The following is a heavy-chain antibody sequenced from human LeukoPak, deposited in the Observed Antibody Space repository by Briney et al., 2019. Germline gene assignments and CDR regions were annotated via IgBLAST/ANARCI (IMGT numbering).Heavy chain of an antibody. D-gene: IGHD3-10*01. Sequence: GGSLRLSCAASGFTFSSYSMNWVRQAPGKGLEWVSSISSSSSYIYYADSVKGRFTISRDNAKNSLYLQMNSLRVEDTAVYYCARDLWFGEFDLFDYWGQGTLVTVSS. J-gene: IGHJ4*02. CDR2: ISSSSSYI. V-gene: IGHV3-21*01. CDR1: GFTFSSYS. CDR3: ARDLWFGEFDLFDY.